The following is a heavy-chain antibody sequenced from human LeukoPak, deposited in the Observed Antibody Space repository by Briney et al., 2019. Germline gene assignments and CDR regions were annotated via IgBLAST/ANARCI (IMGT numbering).Heavy chain of an antibody. CDR1: GGPISSYY. CDR2: IYTSGST. CDR3: ASGPDFWSGYSYYYYMDV. V-gene: IGHV4-4*07. J-gene: IGHJ6*03. Sequence: SETLSLTCTVSGGPISSYYWSWIRQPAGKGLEWIGRIYTSGSTSYNPSLKSRVTMSLDTSKNQFSLKMSSVTAADMAVYYCASGPDFWSGYSYYYYMDVWGKGTTVTVSS. D-gene: IGHD3-3*01.